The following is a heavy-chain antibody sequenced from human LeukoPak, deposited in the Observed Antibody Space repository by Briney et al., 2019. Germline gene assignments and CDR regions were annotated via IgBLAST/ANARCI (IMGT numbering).Heavy chain of an antibody. CDR3: AREGYSSSWAMGWFDP. V-gene: IGHV1-3*03. J-gene: IGHJ5*02. CDR1: GYTFTSYA. D-gene: IGHD6-13*01. Sequence: ASVKVSCKASGYTFTSYAMHWVRQAPGQRLEWMGWINAGNGNTKYSQEFQGRVTITRDTSASTAYMELSSLRSEDMAVYYCAREGYSSSWAMGWFDPWGQGTLVTVSS. CDR2: INAGNGNT.